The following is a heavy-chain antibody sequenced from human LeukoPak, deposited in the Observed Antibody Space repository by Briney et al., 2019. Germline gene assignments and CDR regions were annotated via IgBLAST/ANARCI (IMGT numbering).Heavy chain of an antibody. CDR1: GYSISNGYN. D-gene: IGHD6-19*01. V-gene: IGHV4-38-2*02. J-gene: IGHJ4*02. CDR3: ARGPRVPPIGWFDY. Sequence: PSETLSLTCTVSGYSISNGYNWGWVRQPPGKGLECIGSISHIGSTYYNPSLESRVTISLDTSMNQFSLELRSVTAADTAVYYCARGPRVPPIGWFDYWGQGTLVTVSS. CDR2: ISHIGST.